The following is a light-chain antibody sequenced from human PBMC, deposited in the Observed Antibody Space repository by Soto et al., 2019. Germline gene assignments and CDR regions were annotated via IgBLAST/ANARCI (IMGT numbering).Light chain of an antibody. V-gene: IGLV2-14*01. Sequence: VLTQPASGSGSPGQSITISCTGTSSDVGGYNYVSWYQQHPGKAPKLMIYEVSNRPSGVSNRFSGSKSGNTASLTISGLQAEDEADYYCSSYTSSSHPFGTGTKVTVL. CDR1: SSDVGGYNY. CDR3: SSYTSSSHP. J-gene: IGLJ1*01. CDR2: EVS.